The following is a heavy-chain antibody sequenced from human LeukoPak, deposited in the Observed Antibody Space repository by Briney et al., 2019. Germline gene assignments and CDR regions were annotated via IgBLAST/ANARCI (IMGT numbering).Heavy chain of an antibody. CDR1: GFTISGYG. CDR2: IRYDGSIK. Sequence: GGSLRLSCAASGFTISGYGMHWVRQAPGKGPEWVAFIRYDGSIKNYAASVKGRFTISRDNSKNTLFVQMNSLRAEDTALYYCAKDYPGTYYFDYWGQGTLVTVSS. V-gene: IGHV3-30*02. J-gene: IGHJ4*02. CDR3: AKDYPGTYYFDY. D-gene: IGHD1-26*01.